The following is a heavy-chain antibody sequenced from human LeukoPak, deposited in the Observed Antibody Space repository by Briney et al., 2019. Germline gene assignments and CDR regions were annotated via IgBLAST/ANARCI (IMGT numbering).Heavy chain of an antibody. J-gene: IGHJ4*02. CDR3: ATVRPMLGAFDY. V-gene: IGHV1-24*01. D-gene: IGHD3-10*02. CDR1: GYTLTELS. CDR2: FDPEDGET. Sequence: ASVKVSCKVSGYTLTELSMHWVRQAPGKGLEWMGGFDPEDGETIYAQKFQGRVTMTEDTSTDTAYMEPSSLRSEDTAVYYCATVRPMLGAFDYWGQGTLVTVSS.